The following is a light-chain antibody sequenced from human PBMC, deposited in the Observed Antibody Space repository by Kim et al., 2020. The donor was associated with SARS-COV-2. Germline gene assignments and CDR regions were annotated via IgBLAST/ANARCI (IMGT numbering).Light chain of an antibody. CDR3: QAWDSFTAV. V-gene: IGLV3-1*01. J-gene: IGLJ3*02. CDR2: QNR. CDR1: KLGDKL. Sequence: SVSPGQTASITCSGDKLGDKLASWYQQKAGQSPVLVMYQNRKRPSGIPERFSGSNSGNTATLTISATQAVDEADYFCQAWDSFTAVFGGGTQLTVL.